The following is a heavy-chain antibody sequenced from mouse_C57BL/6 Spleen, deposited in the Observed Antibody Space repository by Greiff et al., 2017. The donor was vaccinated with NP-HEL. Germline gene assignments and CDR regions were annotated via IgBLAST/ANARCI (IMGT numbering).Heavy chain of an antibody. J-gene: IGHJ2*01. D-gene: IGHD1-1*01. V-gene: IGHV1-61*01. CDR1: GYTFTSYW. Sequence: QVQLQQPGAELVRPGSSVKLSCKASGYTFTSYWMDWVKQRPGQGLEWIGNIYPSDSETHYNQKFKDKATLTVDKSSSTAYMQLSSLTSEDSAVYYCARSGITTVNFDYWGQGTTLTVSS. CDR3: ARSGITTVNFDY. CDR2: IYPSDSET.